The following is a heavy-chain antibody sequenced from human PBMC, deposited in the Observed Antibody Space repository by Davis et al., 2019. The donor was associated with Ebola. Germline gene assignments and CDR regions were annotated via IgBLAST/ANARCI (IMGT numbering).Heavy chain of an antibody. CDR3: ARELYYYGMDV. V-gene: IGHV4-59*12. Sequence: SETLSLTCAVYGGSFSGYYWSWIRQPPGKGLEWIGYIYYSGSTNYNPSLKSRVTISVDTSKNQFSLKLSSVTAADTAVYYCARELYYYGMDVWGQGTTVTVSS. J-gene: IGHJ6*02. CDR2: IYYSGST. CDR1: GGSFSGYY.